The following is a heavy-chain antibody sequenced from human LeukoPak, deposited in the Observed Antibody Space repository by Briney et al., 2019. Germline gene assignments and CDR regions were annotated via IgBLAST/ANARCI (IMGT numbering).Heavy chain of an antibody. D-gene: IGHD6-13*01. CDR1: GGSISNYY. CDR3: ARARVDKVGYTSNWFFPLDY. CDR2: IYFSGIT. Sequence: PSETLSLTCTVSGGSISNYYWSWIRQPPGKGLEWIGYIYFSGITYYHPSLKSRVTISVDTSKNQSSLKLTSVTAADTAVYYCARARVDKVGYTSNWFFPLDYWGQGTLVTVSS. V-gene: IGHV4-59*01. J-gene: IGHJ4*02.